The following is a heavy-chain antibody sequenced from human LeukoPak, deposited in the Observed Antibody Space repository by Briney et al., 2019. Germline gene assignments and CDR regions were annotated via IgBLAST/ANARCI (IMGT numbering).Heavy chain of an antibody. CDR3: ARDEVATTPLDN. CDR2: ISSDGSST. CDR1: GFSFSSYW. J-gene: IGHJ4*01. V-gene: IGHV3-74*01. Sequence: PGGSLRLSCAATGFSFSSYWMHWVRQAPGKGLVWVSRISSDGSSTTYADSVKGRFTISRDNAKNTLYLQMNSLRAEDTAVYYCARDEVATTPLDNWGHGTLVTVSS. D-gene: IGHD5-12*01.